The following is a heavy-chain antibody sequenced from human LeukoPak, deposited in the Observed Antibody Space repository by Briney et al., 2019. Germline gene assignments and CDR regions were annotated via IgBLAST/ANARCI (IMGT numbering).Heavy chain of an antibody. D-gene: IGHD2-8*01. J-gene: IGHJ1*01. CDR3: ANYYCTNGVCYHFQH. V-gene: IGHV4-59*08. CDR2: VYDTGSA. CDR1: GDSISGHY. Sequence: SETLSLTCTVSGDSISGHYWSWIRQPPGKGLEWIGYVYDTGSANYNPTLKSRVIMSVDTSRNQFSLKLSSVTAADTAVYYCANYYCTNGVCYHFQHWGEGSLVTVSS.